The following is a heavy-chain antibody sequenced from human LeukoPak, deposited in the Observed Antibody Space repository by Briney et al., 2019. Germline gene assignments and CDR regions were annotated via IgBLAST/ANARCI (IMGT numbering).Heavy chain of an antibody. D-gene: IGHD5-18*01. J-gene: IGHJ4*02. CDR2: INPSGGST. V-gene: IGHV1-46*01. CDR3: ARERREGGIQPIN. CDR1: GYTFTNYY. Sequence: ASVKVSCKASGYTFTNYYMHWVRQAPGQGLEWMGIINPSGGSTSYAQKFQGRVTMTRDTSTNTVYMELSSLRSEDTAVYYCARERREGGIQPINWGQGTLVTVSS.